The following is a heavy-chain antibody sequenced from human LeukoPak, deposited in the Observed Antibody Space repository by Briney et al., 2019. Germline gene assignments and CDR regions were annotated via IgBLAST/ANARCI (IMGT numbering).Heavy chain of an antibody. Sequence: GASVKVSCKASGYNFKDYGISWVRQAPGQGLEWMGWITPYNGHKNLAQKFEGRFSMTTDTSTTKVYMELRSLRSDHTAFYFFTRDAHFNLRFPDFWGQGTVVTVSS. V-gene: IGHV1-18*01. J-gene: IGHJ4*02. CDR1: GYNFKDYG. D-gene: IGHD3-3*02. CDR2: ITPYNGHK. CDR3: TRDAHFNLRFPDF.